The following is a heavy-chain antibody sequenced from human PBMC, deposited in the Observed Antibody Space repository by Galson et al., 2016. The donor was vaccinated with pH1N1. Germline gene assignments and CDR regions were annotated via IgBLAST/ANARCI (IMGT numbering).Heavy chain of an antibody. CDR3: ATETGSSGMDV. Sequence: SVKVSCKASGGTLSRHTISWVRQAPGQGLEWMGRILPIVGITNYAQKLQGRVTIIADRFTSTVSMELSGLTSYDTAVYYCATETGSSGMDVWDQGPTVTVSS. CDR1: GGTLSRHT. V-gene: IGHV1-69*02. CDR2: ILPIVGIT. J-gene: IGHJ6*02. D-gene: IGHD3-10*01.